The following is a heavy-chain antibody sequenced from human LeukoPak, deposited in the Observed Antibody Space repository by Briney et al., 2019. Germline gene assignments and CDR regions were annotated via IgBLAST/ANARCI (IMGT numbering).Heavy chain of an antibody. CDR2: ISAYNGNT. Sequence: ASVKVSCKASGYTFTSYGISWVRQAPGQGLEWMGWISAYNGNTNYAQKLQGRVTMTTDTSTSTAYMELRSLRSDDTAVYYCARDAEIRYFDWLAGSSYYFDYWGQGTLVTVSS. J-gene: IGHJ4*02. CDR1: GYTFTSYG. CDR3: ARDAEIRYFDWLAGSSYYFDY. V-gene: IGHV1-18*01. D-gene: IGHD3-9*01.